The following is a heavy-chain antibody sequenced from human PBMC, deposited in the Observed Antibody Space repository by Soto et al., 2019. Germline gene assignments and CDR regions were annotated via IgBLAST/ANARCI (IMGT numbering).Heavy chain of an antibody. CDR3: ARYLRGYCSGGSCYKLKQDYWFDP. Sequence: QVQLVQSGAEVKKPGASVKVSCKASGYTFTSYAMHWVRQAPGQRLEWMGWINAGNGNTKCSQKLQGRVTITRDTSASTAYMELSSLRSEDTDVYYCARYLRGYCSGGSCYKLKQDYWFDPWGQGTLVTVSS. CDR2: INAGNGNT. J-gene: IGHJ5*02. V-gene: IGHV1-3*01. CDR1: GYTFTSYA. D-gene: IGHD2-15*01.